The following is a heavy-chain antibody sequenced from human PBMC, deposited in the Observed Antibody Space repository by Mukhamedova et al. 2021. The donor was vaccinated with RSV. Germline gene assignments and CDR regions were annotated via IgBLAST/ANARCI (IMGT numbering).Heavy chain of an antibody. CDR3: TRGKGDYVWGSYRPAYYFDY. CDR2: IRSKAYGGTT. Sequence: ALGEGLEWVGFIRSKAYGGTTEYAASVKGRFTISRDDSKSIAYLQMNSLKTEDTAVYYCTRGKGDYVWGSYRPAYYFDYWGQGTL. J-gene: IGHJ4*02. V-gene: IGHV3-49*02. D-gene: IGHD3-16*02.